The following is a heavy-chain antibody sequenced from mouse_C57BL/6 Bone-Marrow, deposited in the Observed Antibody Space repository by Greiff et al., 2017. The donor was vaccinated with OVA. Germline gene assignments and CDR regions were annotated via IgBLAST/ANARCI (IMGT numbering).Heavy chain of an antibody. V-gene: IGHV8-8*01. D-gene: IGHD2-2*01. Sequence: QVTLKESGPGILQPSQTLSLTCSFSGFSLSTFGMGVGWIRQPSGKGLEWLAHIWWDDDKYYNPALKSRLTSSKDTSKNQVFLKIANVDTADTATYYCARMKIWLRRPRFDYWGQGTTLTVSS. CDR1: GFSLSTFGMG. CDR2: IWWDDDK. J-gene: IGHJ2*01. CDR3: ARMKIWLRRPRFDY.